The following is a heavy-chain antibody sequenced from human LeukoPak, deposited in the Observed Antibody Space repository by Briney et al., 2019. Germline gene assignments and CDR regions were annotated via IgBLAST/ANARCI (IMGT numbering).Heavy chain of an antibody. CDR3: AKDGHYCTATSCFSSWLDP. V-gene: IGHV3-43*01. Sequence: PGGSLRLSCAASGFTLDEFTMHWVRQAPGKGPEWVGLIGYDGAPTFYAESVKGRFTISRDNTKKTLYLQMRSLRPEDTAFYYCAKDGHYCTATSCFSSWLDPWGQGTLVTVSS. CDR1: GFTLDEFT. D-gene: IGHD2-15*01. CDR2: IGYDGAPT. J-gene: IGHJ5*01.